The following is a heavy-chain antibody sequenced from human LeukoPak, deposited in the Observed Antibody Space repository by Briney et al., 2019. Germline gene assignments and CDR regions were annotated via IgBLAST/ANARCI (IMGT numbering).Heavy chain of an antibody. D-gene: IGHD5-18*01. CDR2: IYYSGST. CDR1: GGSISSYY. J-gene: IGHJ3*02. CDR3: ASNGDTAPMGGDAFDI. V-gene: IGHV4-59*08. Sequence: SETLSLTCTVSGGSISSYYWSWIRQPPGKGLEWIGYIYYSGSTNYNPSLKSRVTISADTSKNQFSLKLSSVTAADTAVYYCASNGDTAPMGGDAFDIWGQGTMVTVSS.